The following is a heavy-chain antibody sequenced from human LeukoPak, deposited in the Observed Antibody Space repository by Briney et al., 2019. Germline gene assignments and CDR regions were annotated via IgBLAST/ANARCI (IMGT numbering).Heavy chain of an antibody. J-gene: IGHJ3*02. CDR1: GGSISSYY. D-gene: IGHD1-26*01. CDR2: IYYSGST. V-gene: IGHV4-59*01. Sequence: PETLSLTCTVSGGSISSYYWSWIRQPPGKGLEWIGYIYYSGSTNYNPSLKSRVTISVDTSKNQFSLKLSSVTAADTAVYYCAGYSGSYFRNHAFDIWGQGTMVTVSS. CDR3: AGYSGSYFRNHAFDI.